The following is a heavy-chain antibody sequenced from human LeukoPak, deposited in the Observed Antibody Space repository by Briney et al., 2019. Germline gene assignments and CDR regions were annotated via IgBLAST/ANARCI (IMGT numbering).Heavy chain of an antibody. CDR3: ARDRWIIDSSGYSRSFSI. CDR1: GYTFTSYG. D-gene: IGHD3-22*01. V-gene: IGHV1-18*01. CDR2: ISAYNGNT. J-gene: IGHJ4*02. Sequence: ASVKVSRKASGYTFTSYGISWVRQAPGQGLEWMGWISAYNGNTNYAQKLQGRVTMTTDTSTSTAYMELRSLRSDDTAVYYCARDRWIIDSSGYSRSFSIWGQGTLVTVSS.